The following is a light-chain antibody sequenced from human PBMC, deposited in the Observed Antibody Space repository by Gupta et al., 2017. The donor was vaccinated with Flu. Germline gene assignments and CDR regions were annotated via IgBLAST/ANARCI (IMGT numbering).Light chain of an antibody. CDR1: GSDVGGYNY. CDR2: DVS. CDR3: CSYAGSYSFV. J-gene: IGLJ2*01. Sequence: QSALTQPRPVSGSPGQSVTISCTGTGSDVGGYNYVSWYRQHPGEAPKLIVSDVSKRPSGVPDRFSGSKSGNTASLTISGLQVDDEADYYCCSYAGSYSFVFGGGTQLTVL. V-gene: IGLV2-11*01.